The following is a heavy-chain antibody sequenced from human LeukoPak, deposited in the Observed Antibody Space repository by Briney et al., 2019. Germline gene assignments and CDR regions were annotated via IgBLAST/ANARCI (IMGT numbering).Heavy chain of an antibody. CDR1: GGSISSSSYY. Sequence: SETLSLTCTVSGGSISSSSYYWSWIRQPPGTGLEWIGYIHYSGSTDYNLSLKSRVTISVDTSKNQFSLKLSSVAAADTAVYYCARDQPYCSSTSCHLDEWVGDYYYYMDVWGKGTTVTVSS. D-gene: IGHD2-2*01. CDR3: ARDQPYCSSTSCHLDEWVGDYYYYMDV. CDR2: IHYSGST. V-gene: IGHV4-61*01. J-gene: IGHJ6*03.